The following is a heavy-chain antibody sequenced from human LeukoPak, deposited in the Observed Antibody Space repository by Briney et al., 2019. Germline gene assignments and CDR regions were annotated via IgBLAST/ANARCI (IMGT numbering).Heavy chain of an antibody. J-gene: IGHJ4*02. Sequence: GGSLRLSCAASGFTFSTYTMNWVRQAPGKGLEWVASIRSSSSYIHYADSVKGRFTISRDNAKNSLFLQMSSLRAEDTAVYFCARGDGYDFFDYWGQGTLVTVSS. D-gene: IGHD5-24*01. CDR1: GFTFSTYT. CDR2: IRSSSSYI. V-gene: IGHV3-21*01. CDR3: ARGDGYDFFDY.